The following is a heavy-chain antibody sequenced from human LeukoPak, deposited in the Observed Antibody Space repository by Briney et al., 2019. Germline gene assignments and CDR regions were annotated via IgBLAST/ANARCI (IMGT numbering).Heavy chain of an antibody. D-gene: IGHD5-18*01. J-gene: IGHJ6*02. V-gene: IGHV3-30*18. Sequence: GRSLRRSCAASGFTFSSYGMHWVRQAPGKGLEWVAVISYDGSNKYYADSVKGRFTISGDNPKNTLYLQMNSLRAEDTAVYYCAKHRGYSYGSLGIDVWGQGTTVTVSS. CDR2: ISYDGSNK. CDR3: AKHRGYSYGSLGIDV. CDR1: GFTFSSYG.